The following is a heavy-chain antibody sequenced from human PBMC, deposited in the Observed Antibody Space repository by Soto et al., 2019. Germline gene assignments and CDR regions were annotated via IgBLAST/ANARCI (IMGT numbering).Heavy chain of an antibody. CDR1: GGSISSYY. J-gene: IGHJ4*02. D-gene: IGHD4-17*01. Sequence: SETLSLTCTVSGGSISSYYWSWIRQPPGKGLEWIGYIYYSGSTNYNPSLKSRVTISVDTSKNQFSLKLSSVTAADTAVYYCARDLDGDYRFDYWGQGTLVTVS. V-gene: IGHV4-59*01. CDR2: IYYSGST. CDR3: ARDLDGDYRFDY.